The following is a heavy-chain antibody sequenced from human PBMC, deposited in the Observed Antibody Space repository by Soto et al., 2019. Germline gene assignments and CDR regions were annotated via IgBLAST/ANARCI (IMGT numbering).Heavy chain of an antibody. D-gene: IGHD6-19*01. V-gene: IGHV1-3*01. CDR3: ARAVAVLADFDX. J-gene: IGHJ4*02. Sequence: ASVKVSCKASGYTFTGYAMHWVRQAPGQRLEWMGWINAGNGNTKYSQKFQGRVTITRDTSASTAYMELSSLRSEDTAVYYCARAVAVLADFDXWGQGTLVTVSS. CDR1: GYTFTGYA. CDR2: INAGNGNT.